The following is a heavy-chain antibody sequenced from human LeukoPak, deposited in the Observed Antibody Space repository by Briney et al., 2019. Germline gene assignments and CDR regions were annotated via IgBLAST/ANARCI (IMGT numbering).Heavy chain of an antibody. CDR2: INHSGST. CDR3: ARGPLL. V-gene: IGHV4-34*01. CDR1: GGSFSGYY. Sequence: SGTLSLTCAVYGGSFSGYYWSWIRQPPGKGLEWIGEINHSGSTNYNPSFKSRVTISVDTSKNQFSLKLSSVTAADTAVYYCARGPLLWGQGTLVTVSS. J-gene: IGHJ4*02.